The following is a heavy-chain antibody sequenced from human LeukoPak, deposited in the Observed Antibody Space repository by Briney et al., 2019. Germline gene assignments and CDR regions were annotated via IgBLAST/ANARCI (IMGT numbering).Heavy chain of an antibody. V-gene: IGHV3-23*01. CDR3: AKATRGSSYYDAVDF. D-gene: IGHD3-10*01. CDR2: ISVGGDVT. Sequence: GGSLRLSCAASGFTFASCVMAWGRQAPGKGLEWVSVISVGGDVTFYADSVKGRFTISRDNSKNTLYLQMNSLSAEDTGIYYCAKATRGSSYYDAVDFWGQGTMVIVSS. CDR1: GFTFASCV. J-gene: IGHJ3*01.